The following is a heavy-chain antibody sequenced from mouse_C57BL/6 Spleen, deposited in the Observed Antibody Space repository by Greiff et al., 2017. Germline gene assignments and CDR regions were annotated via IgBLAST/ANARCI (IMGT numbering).Heavy chain of an antibody. D-gene: IGHD2-1*01. J-gene: IGHJ4*01. CDR1: GYTFTSYW. CDR2: IHPNSGST. V-gene: IGHV1-64*01. CDR3: ARGGYYGNYEDYYAMDY. Sequence: VQLQQPGAELVKPGASVKLSCKASGYTFTSYWMHWVKQRPGQGLEWIGMIHPNSGSTNYNEKFKSKATLTVDKSSSTAYMQLSSLTSEDSAVYYCARGGYYGNYEDYYAMDYWGQGTSVTVSS.